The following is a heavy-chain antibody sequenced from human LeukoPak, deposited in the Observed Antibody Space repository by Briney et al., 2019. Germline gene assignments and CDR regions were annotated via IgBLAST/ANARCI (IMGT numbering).Heavy chain of an antibody. CDR2: MNPNSGNT. CDR1: GYTFTSYD. CDR3: ARDEGGDFGNWFDP. V-gene: IGHV1-8*01. J-gene: IGHJ5*02. D-gene: IGHD3-3*01. Sequence: ASVKVSCKASGYTFTSYDINWVRQAPGQGLEWMGWMNPNSGNTGYAQKFQGRVTMTRNTSISTAYMELRSLRSDDTAVYYCARDEGGDFGNWFDPWGQGTLVTVSS.